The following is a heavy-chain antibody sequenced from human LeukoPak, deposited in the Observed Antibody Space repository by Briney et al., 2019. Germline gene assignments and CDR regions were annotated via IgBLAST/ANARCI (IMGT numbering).Heavy chain of an antibody. CDR3: AKDIVGVGAAALNI. D-gene: IGHD3-22*01. V-gene: IGHV3-11*01. CDR1: GFTFSDYY. Sequence: AGGSLRLSCAASGFTFSDYYMSWIRQAPGKGPEWVSYISSIASAKSYADSVKGRFTISRDNAKNSLYLQMNSLRAEDTALYFCAKDIVGVGAAALNIWGQGTLVTVSS. CDR2: ISSIASAK. J-gene: IGHJ4*02.